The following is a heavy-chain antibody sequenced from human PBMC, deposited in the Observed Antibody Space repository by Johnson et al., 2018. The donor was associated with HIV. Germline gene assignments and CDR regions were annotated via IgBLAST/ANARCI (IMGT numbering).Heavy chain of an antibody. Sequence: VQLVESGGGLVQPGRSLRLSCAASGFSISSNYMSWIRQAPGKGLEWVSVIYRAGSTYYADSVKDRFTISRDISKNTIYLQMNSLRAEDTAMYYCARDGTETGPDDAFDIWGQGTMVTVSS. D-gene: IGHD1-1*01. CDR2: IYRAGST. CDR3: ARDGTETGPDDAFDI. J-gene: IGHJ3*02. V-gene: IGHV3-66*01. CDR1: GFSISSNY.